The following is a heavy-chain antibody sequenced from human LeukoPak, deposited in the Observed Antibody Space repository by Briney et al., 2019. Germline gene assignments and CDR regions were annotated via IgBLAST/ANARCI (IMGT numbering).Heavy chain of an antibody. V-gene: IGHV3-7*05. D-gene: IGHD3-10*01. CDR1: GFTFSSYW. J-gene: IGHJ4*02. CDR2: IKQDGSEK. CDR3: ARDGFGQPARHDY. Sequence: GGSLRLSCAASGFTFSSYWMSWVRQAPGKGLEWVANIKQDGSEKYYVDSVKGRFTISRDNAKNSLYLQMNSLRVEDTAVYYCARDGFGQPARHDYWGQGTLVTVSS.